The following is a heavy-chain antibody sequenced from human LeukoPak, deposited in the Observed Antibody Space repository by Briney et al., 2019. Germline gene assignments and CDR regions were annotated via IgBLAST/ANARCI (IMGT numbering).Heavy chain of an antibody. D-gene: IGHD3-22*01. Sequence: PGGSLRLSCAASGFTFDDYAMHWVRQAPGKGLEWVSLISGDGGSTYYADSVKGRFTISRDNTKNSLYVQMNSLRAEDTAVYYCARAKAETSGSIDYWGQGALVTVSS. CDR2: ISGDGGST. CDR1: GFTFDDYA. V-gene: IGHV3-43*02. J-gene: IGHJ4*02. CDR3: ARAKAETSGSIDY.